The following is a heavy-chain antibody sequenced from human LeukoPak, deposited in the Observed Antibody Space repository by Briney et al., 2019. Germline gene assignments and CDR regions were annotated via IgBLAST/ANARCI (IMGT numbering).Heavy chain of an antibody. CDR2: INTNTGNP. CDR3: ARGGPLTFGGVIVPDYYYYGMDV. CDR1: GYTFTSYA. Sequence: ASVKVSCKASGYTFTSYAMNWVRQAPGQGLEWMGWINTNTGNPTYAQGFTGRFVFSLDTSVSTAYLQISSLKAEDTAVYYCARGGPLTFGGVIVPDYYYYGMDVWGQGTTVTVSS. V-gene: IGHV7-4-1*02. D-gene: IGHD3-16*02. J-gene: IGHJ6*02.